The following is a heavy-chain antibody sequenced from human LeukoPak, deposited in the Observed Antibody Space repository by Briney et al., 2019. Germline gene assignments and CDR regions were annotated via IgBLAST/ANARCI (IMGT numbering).Heavy chain of an antibody. CDR3: ARGPLGAMVFGH. D-gene: IGHD5-18*01. CDR2: ISGGSTYI. V-gene: IGHV3-21*01. CDR1: GFPFSSYA. J-gene: IGHJ4*02. Sequence: GGSLRLSCAASGFPFSSYAMSWVRQAPGKGLEGVSSISGGSTYIYYADSVRGRFTISRDNANNSVYLQMNTLRGEDTAVYYCARGPLGAMVFGHWGQGTLVTVSS.